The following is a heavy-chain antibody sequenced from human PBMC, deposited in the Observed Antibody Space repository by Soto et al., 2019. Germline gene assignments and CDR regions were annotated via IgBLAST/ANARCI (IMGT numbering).Heavy chain of an antibody. CDR1: GGSFNGDY. Sequence: SETLSLTCAVYGGSFNGDYWSWIRRPSGKRLEWSGEINHSGSTNYNTSLKSRVTISVDTSKNQFFLKLRSVTAADTAVYYCGRNGCFYYGCNGVSGWFDSWGQGTLVTVSS. CDR3: GRNGCFYYGCNGVSGWFDS. CDR2: INHSGST. J-gene: IGHJ5*01. V-gene: IGHV4-34*01. D-gene: IGHD3-10*01.